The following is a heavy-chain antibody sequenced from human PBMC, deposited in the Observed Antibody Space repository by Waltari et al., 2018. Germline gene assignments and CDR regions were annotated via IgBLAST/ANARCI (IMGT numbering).Heavy chain of an antibody. CDR2: IYPGDSDT. D-gene: IGHD6-19*01. V-gene: IGHV5-51*01. CDR1: GYSFTSYW. J-gene: IGHJ3*02. CDR3: ARPCASGCRPNDAFDI. Sequence: EVQLVQSGAEVKKPGESLQISCKGSGYSFTSYWIGWVAQMPGKGLEWMGIIYPGDSDTRYSPSFQGQVTISADKSISTAYLQWSSLKASDTAMYYCARPCASGCRPNDAFDIWGQGTMVTVSS.